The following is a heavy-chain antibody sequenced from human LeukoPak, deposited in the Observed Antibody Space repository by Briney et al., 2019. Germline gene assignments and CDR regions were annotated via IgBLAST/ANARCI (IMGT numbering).Heavy chain of an antibody. Sequence: SGGSLRLSCAASGFTFSSYSMNWVRQAPGKGLEWVSSISSSSSYIYYADSVKGRFTISRDNAKNSLYLQMNSLRAEDTAVYYCAKVSFFYVSSGWYVDYWGQGTLVTVSS. J-gene: IGHJ4*02. D-gene: IGHD6-19*01. CDR1: GFTFSSYS. CDR2: ISSSSSYI. CDR3: AKVSFFYVSSGWYVDY. V-gene: IGHV3-21*01.